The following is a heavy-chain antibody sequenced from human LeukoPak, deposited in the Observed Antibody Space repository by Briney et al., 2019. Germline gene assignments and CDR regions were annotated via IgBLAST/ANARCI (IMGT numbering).Heavy chain of an antibody. D-gene: IGHD3-22*01. J-gene: IGHJ4*02. CDR2: IYHSGST. CDR3: ARTSGLGTSIDY. CDR1: GGSISSGGYS. Sequence: SQTLSLTCAVSGGSISSGGYSWSWIRQPPGKGLEWIGYIYHSGSTYYNPSLKSRVTISVDGSKDQFSLKLGSVTAADAAVYYCARTSGLGTSIDYWGQGTLVTVSS. V-gene: IGHV4-30-2*01.